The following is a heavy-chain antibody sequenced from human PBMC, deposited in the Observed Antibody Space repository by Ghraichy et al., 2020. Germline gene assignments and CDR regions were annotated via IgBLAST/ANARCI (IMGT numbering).Heavy chain of an antibody. J-gene: IGHJ6*02. Sequence: ESLNISCTVSGGSISSYYWSWIRQPPGKGLEWIGYIYYSGSTNYNPSLKSRVTISVDTSKNQFSLKLSSVTAADTAVYYCARGGVMGFPYYYYGMDVWGQGTTVTVSS. D-gene: IGHD2-21*01. CDR3: ARGGVMGFPYYYYGMDV. V-gene: IGHV4-59*01. CDR2: IYYSGST. CDR1: GGSISSYY.